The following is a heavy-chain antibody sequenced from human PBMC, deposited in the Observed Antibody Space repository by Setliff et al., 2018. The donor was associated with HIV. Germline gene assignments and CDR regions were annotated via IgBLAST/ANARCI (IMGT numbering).Heavy chain of an antibody. D-gene: IGHD3-10*01. Sequence: SETLSLTCTVSGGAISSYYWSWVRQPPGKGLEWIGYIYTSGSTNYNPSLKSRVTMSVDTSKNQFSLKLSSVTAADTAVYYCARVAMVRGVIPPDFDYYYYYMDVWGKGTTVTVSS. CDR3: ARVAMVRGVIPPDFDYYYYYMDV. J-gene: IGHJ6*03. CDR1: GGAISSYY. V-gene: IGHV4-4*09. CDR2: IYTSGST.